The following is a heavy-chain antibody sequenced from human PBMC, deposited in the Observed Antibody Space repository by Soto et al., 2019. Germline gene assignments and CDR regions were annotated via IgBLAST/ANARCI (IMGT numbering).Heavy chain of an antibody. V-gene: IGHV3-30-3*01. Sequence: PGGSLRLSCAASEFSFSSYAMHWIRQAPGKGLEWVAVISFDGNIIHYADSVEGRFIISRDNSKNTLYLQMHSLSGEDTAVYYCARTFDTITYYFDYWGQGTLVTVSS. J-gene: IGHJ4*02. CDR1: EFSFSSYA. D-gene: IGHD3-9*01. CDR2: ISFDGNII. CDR3: ARTFDTITYYFDY.